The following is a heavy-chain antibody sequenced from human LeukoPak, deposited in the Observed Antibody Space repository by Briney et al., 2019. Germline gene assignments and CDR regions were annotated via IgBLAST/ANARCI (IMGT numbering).Heavy chain of an antibody. Sequence: SQTLSLTCTVSGGSISGGDYYWCWIRQPPGKGLEWIGYIYYSGSAYYNPSLKSRVAISVDTSKNQFSLKLSSVTAADTAVYYCARDLSSTSHIDYWGQGTLVTVSS. V-gene: IGHV4-30-4*08. CDR2: IYYSGSA. CDR1: GGSISGGDYY. D-gene: IGHD2-2*01. CDR3: ARDLSSTSHIDY. J-gene: IGHJ4*02.